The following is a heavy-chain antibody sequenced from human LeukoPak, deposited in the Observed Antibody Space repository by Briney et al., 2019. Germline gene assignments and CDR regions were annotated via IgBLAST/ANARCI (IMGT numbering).Heavy chain of an antibody. J-gene: IGHJ3*02. CDR2: IKQDGSEK. V-gene: IGHV3-7*01. CDR3: ARDTEREYCSSTSCPGGDDAFDI. D-gene: IGHD2-2*01. CDR1: GFTFSSYW. Sequence: GGSLRLSCAASGFTFSSYWMSWVRQAPGKGLEWVANIKQDGSEKYYVDSVKGRFTISRDNAKNSLYLQMNSLRAEDTAVYYRARDTEREYCSSTSCPGGDDAFDIWGQGTMVTVSS.